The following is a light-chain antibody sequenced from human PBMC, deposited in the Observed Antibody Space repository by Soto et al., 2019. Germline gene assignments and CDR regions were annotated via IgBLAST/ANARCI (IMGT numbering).Light chain of an antibody. CDR2: KAS. CDR1: QSISSW. CDR3: QQYNDNWT. V-gene: IGKV1-5*03. Sequence: DIQMTQSPSTLSASVGDRVTITCPASQSISSWLAWYQQKPGQAPKLLSYKASTLQSGVPSRFSGSGSGTEFSLAISSLQPDDSAIYYCQQYNDNWTFGQGTKVEIK. J-gene: IGKJ1*01.